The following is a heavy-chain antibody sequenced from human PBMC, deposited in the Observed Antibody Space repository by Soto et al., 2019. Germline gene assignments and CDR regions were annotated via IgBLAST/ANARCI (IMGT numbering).Heavy chain of an antibody. Sequence: GGSLRLSCSASRFTFSNYAMHGVRQSPHKGLEWVAAMSYDGSNKFYADSVRGRFTISRDNSKNTLYLQMNSLKTEDTAVYYCSSAREISPGYWGQGTLVTVSS. CDR2: MSYDGSNK. CDR1: RFTFSNYA. CDR3: SSAREISPGY. V-gene: IGHV3-30*04. D-gene: IGHD3-22*01. J-gene: IGHJ4*02.